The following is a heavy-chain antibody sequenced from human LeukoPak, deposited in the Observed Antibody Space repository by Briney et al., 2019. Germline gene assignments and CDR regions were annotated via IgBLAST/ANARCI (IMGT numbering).Heavy chain of an antibody. CDR3: VGKIDY. CDR2: IYSGGST. D-gene: IGHD4-23*01. Sequence: PGGSLRLSCVASGFTFSSFAMAWVRQAPGKGLEWVSVIYSGGSTYYADSVKGRFTISRHNSKSTLYLQMNSLRAEDTAVYYCVGKIDYWGQGTLVTVSS. J-gene: IGHJ4*02. CDR1: GFTFSSFA. V-gene: IGHV3-53*04.